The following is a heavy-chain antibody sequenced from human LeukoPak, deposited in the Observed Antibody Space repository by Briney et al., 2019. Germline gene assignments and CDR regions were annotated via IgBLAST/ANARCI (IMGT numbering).Heavy chain of an antibody. CDR2: ISGSGGST. CDR1: GFTFSSYA. J-gene: IGHJ5*02. D-gene: IGHD2-2*01. V-gene: IGHV3-23*01. CDR3: AKDPKYQLASGHNWFDP. Sequence: GASLRLSCAASGFTFSSYAKTWVRQAPGKGLEWVSDISGSGGSTDYADSVKGRFTISRDNSKNTLYLQMNSLRAEDTAVYYCAKDPKYQLASGHNWFDPWGQGTLVTVSS.